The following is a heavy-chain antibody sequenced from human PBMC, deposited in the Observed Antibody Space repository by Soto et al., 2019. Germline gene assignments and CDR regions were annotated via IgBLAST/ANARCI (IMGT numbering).Heavy chain of an antibody. CDR1: GFTFSSYS. CDR2: ISSSSSTI. J-gene: IGHJ6*03. V-gene: IGHV3-48*01. Sequence: EVQLVESGGGLVQPGGSLRLSCAASGFTFSSYSMNWVRQAPGKGLEWVSYISSSSSTIYYADSVKGRFTISRDNAKNSLYLQMNSLRAVDTAVYYCARSPDSSSYYYYYMDVWGKGTTVTVSS. CDR3: ARSPDSSSYYYYYMDV. D-gene: IGHD2-15*01.